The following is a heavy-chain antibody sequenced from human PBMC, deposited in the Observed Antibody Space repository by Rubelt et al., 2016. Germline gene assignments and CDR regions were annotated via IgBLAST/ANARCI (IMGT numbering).Heavy chain of an antibody. CDR2: IYYSGST. J-gene: IGHJ4*02. Sequence: WSWIRQPPGKGLEWIGYIYYSGSTNYNPSLKSRVTISVDTSKNQFSLKLSSVTAADTAVYYCARDGGFMGLDYWGQGTLVTVSS. V-gene: IGHV4-59*01. D-gene: IGHD3-16*01. CDR3: ARDGGFMGLDY.